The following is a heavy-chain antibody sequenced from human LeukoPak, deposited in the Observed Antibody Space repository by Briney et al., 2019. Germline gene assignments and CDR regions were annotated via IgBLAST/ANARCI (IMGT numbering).Heavy chain of an antibody. CDR1: GGSISSSSYY. CDR3: ARGLRTYNWNYLYY. V-gene: IGHV4-39*07. D-gene: IGHD1-20*01. Sequence: SETLSLTCTVSGGSISSSSYYWGWIRQPPGKGLEWIGSIYYSGSTYYNPSLKSRVTISVDTSKNQFSLKLSSVTAADTAVYYCARGLRTYNWNYLYYWGQGTLVTVSS. J-gene: IGHJ4*02. CDR2: IYYSGST.